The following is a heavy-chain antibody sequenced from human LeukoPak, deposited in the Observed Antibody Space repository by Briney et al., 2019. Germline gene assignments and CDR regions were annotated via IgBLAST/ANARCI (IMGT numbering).Heavy chain of an antibody. J-gene: IGHJ4*02. Sequence: GGSLRLSCAGSGFTFSSYTMNWVRQAPGKGLEWVSSISSSATYIYYADSVGSRFTISRDDAKNSLFLHMNSLRAEDTAVYYCATWDDYGDYVAFEYWGQETLVTVFS. CDR3: ATWDDYGDYVAFEY. CDR2: ISSSATYI. CDR1: GFTFSSYT. D-gene: IGHD4-17*01. V-gene: IGHV3-21*01.